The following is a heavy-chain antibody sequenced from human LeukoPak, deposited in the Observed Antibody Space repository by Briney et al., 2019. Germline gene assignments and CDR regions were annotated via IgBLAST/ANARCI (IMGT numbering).Heavy chain of an antibody. Sequence: SETLSLTCTVSGGSISRYYWSWIRQPPGKGLEWVGYIYYIGSTNYNPCLKRRVTISVDTSKNQFSLKLSSVTAADTAVYYCARVTGEVDYWGQGTLVTVSS. D-gene: IGHD7-27*01. CDR1: GGSISRYY. CDR2: IYYIGST. V-gene: IGHV4-59*01. J-gene: IGHJ4*02. CDR3: ARVTGEVDY.